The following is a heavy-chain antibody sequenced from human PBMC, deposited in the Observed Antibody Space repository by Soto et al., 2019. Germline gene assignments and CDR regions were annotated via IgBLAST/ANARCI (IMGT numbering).Heavy chain of an antibody. D-gene: IGHD2-2*01. CDR2: IRSKANSYAT. Sequence: GGSLRLSCAASGFTFSGSAMHWVRQASGKGLEWVGRIRSKANSYATAYAASVKGRFTISRDDSKNTAYLQMNSLKTEDTAVYYCTTHGNPYYQLLLYRRGYYGMDVWGQGTTVTVSS. J-gene: IGHJ6*02. V-gene: IGHV3-73*01. CDR3: TTHGNPYYQLLLYRRGYYGMDV. CDR1: GFTFSGSA.